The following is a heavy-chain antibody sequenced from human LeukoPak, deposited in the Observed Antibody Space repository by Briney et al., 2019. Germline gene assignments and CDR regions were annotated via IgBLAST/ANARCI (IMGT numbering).Heavy chain of an antibody. CDR3: ARYGDSGEGYFDY. CDR1: GYTFTNFW. CDR2: SNPDDSDT. V-gene: IGHV5-51*01. Sequence: GESLRISCKGSGYTFTNFWIGWVRQMPGKGLEWMGLSNPDDSDTRYSPSFQGQITFSADKSITTAYLQWSSLKASDTAMYYCARYGDSGEGYFDYWGQGTLVTVSS. D-gene: IGHD4-17*01. J-gene: IGHJ4*02.